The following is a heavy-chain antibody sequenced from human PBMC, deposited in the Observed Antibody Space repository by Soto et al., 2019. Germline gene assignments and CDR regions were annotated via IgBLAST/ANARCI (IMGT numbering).Heavy chain of an antibody. CDR3: ARDSMVPTTGTTKGPFLYYYYYYMDV. D-gene: IGHD1-1*01. CDR2: ISSNGGST. CDR1: GFTFSSYA. J-gene: IGHJ6*03. V-gene: IGHV3-64*01. Sequence: GGSLRLSCAASGFTFSSYAMHWVRQAPGKGLEYVSAISSNGGSTYYANSVKGRFTISRDNSKNTLYLQMGSLRAEDMAVYYCARDSMVPTTGTTKGPFLYYYYYYMDVWGKGTTVTVSS.